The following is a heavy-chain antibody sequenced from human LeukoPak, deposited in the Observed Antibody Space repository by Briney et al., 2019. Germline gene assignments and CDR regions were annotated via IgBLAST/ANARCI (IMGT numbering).Heavy chain of an antibody. Sequence: ASVNVSCKDSGYTFTSYDINWVRQATGQGLEWMGWMNPNSGNTGYAQKFQGRVTMTRHTSISTAYMELSSLRSEDTAVYYCARAPEWGKANYYYYMAVWGKGTTVTVSS. CDR1: GYTFTSYD. J-gene: IGHJ6*03. D-gene: IGHD1-26*01. CDR3: ARAPEWGKANYYYYMAV. V-gene: IGHV1-8*01. CDR2: MNPNSGNT.